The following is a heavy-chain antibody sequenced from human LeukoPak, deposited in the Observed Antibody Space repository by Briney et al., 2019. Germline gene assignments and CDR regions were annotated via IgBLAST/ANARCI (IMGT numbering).Heavy chain of an antibody. Sequence: PSETLSLTCTVSGGSISIYYWSWLRQPPGKGLECIGYIYYSGSTNYNPSLKSRVTISVDTSKNQFSLKLSSVTAADTAVYYCARIAVGWFDPWGQGTLVTVSS. D-gene: IGHD2-21*01. CDR1: GGSISIYY. V-gene: IGHV4-59*01. CDR2: IYYSGST. CDR3: ARIAVGWFDP. J-gene: IGHJ5*02.